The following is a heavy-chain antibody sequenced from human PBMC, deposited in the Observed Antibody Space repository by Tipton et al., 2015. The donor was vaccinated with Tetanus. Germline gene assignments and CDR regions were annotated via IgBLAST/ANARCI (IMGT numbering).Heavy chain of an antibody. D-gene: IGHD3/OR15-3a*01. J-gene: IGHJ6*03. CDR3: ARDRGEDWTNFYYMDV. CDR1: GFTFSSYN. Sequence: GSLRLSCAASGFTFSSYNMNWVRQAPGKGLEWVSYITSSSSTIYYADSVKGRFTISRDNAKNSLYLQMNSLRVGDTAVYYCARDRGEDWTNFYYMDVWGKGATVTVSS. CDR2: ITSSSSTI. V-gene: IGHV3-48*04.